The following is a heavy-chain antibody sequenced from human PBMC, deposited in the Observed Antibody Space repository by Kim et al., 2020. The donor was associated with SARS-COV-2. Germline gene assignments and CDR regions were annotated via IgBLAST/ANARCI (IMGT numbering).Heavy chain of an antibody. CDR1: GGSISSYY. V-gene: IGHV4-59*01. J-gene: IGHJ6*02. CDR2: IYYSGST. Sequence: SETLSLTCTVSGGSISSYYWSWIRQPPGKGLEWIGYIYYSGSTNYNPSLKSRVTISVDTSKNQFSLKLSSVTAADTAVYYCARVSIAARAKGYYYGMDVWGQGTTVTVSS. CDR3: ARVSIAARAKGYYYGMDV. D-gene: IGHD6-6*01.